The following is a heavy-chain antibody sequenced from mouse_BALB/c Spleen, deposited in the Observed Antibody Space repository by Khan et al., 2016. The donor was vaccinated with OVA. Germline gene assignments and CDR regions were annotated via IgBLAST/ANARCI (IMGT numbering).Heavy chain of an antibody. CDR1: GYTFTNDG. Sequence: QIQLVQSGPELKKPGETVKISCKASGYTFTNDGMNWVKQAPGKGLKWMGWINTYTGEPTYADDFKGRFAFSLETSASTVYLQINNLKNEDTAIFFCARPPYFSYVLVYWGQGTSVTVSS. CDR2: INTYTGEP. V-gene: IGHV9-3-1*01. CDR3: ARPPYFSYVLVY. D-gene: IGHD2-10*01. J-gene: IGHJ4*01.